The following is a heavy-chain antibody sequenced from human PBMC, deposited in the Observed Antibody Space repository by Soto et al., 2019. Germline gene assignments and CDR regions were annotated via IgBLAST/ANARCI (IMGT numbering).Heavy chain of an antibody. CDR1: GFTFSSSD. J-gene: IGHJ4*02. CDR2: IDTGTRHV. V-gene: IGHV3-21*01. Sequence: EVQVVESGGGLVKPGGSLRLSCAASGFTFSSSDMNWVRQAPGKGLEWVSSIDTGTRHVYYADSVRGRFTISRDDAKNSLYLQLNSLRVEDTALYYCARRTVTTYHYFDYWGQGTRVTVSS. CDR3: ARRTVTTYHYFDY. D-gene: IGHD4-17*01.